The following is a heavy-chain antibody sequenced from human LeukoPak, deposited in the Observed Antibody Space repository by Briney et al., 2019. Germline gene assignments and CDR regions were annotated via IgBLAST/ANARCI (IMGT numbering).Heavy chain of an antibody. CDR1: GYTFTGYY. CDR2: INPNSGGT. CDR3: ARDHYDSSGYVYDAFDI. Sequence: GASVKVSCKASGYTFTGYYMHWVRQAPGQGLEWMGWINPNSGGTNYAQKFQGRVTMTRDTSISTAYMELSRLRSDDTAVYYCARDHYDSSGYVYDAFDIWGQGTMVTVSS. V-gene: IGHV1-2*02. D-gene: IGHD3-22*01. J-gene: IGHJ3*02.